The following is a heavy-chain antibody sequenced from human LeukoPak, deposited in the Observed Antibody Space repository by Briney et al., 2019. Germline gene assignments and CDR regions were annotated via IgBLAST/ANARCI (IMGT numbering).Heavy chain of an antibody. D-gene: IGHD2-21*02. CDR2: ISSSGSTI. J-gene: IGHJ6*02. Sequence: PGGSLRLSCAASGFTFSSYEMNWVRQAPGKGLEWVSYISSSGSTIYYADSVKGRFTISRDNAKNSLYLQMNSLRAEDTAVYYCARDGTTCYGDSTSDCYHYYYYGMDVWGQGTTVTVSS. CDR3: ARDGTTCYGDSTSDCYHYYYYGMDV. CDR1: GFTFSSYE. V-gene: IGHV3-48*03.